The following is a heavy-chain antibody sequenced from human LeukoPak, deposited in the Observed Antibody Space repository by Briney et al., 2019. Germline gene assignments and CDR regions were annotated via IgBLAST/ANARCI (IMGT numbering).Heavy chain of an antibody. Sequence: PGGSLRLSCAASGFPFSSYTVTWVRQAPGRGLEWVSSISSSSSNKYYADSVKGRFTISRDNAKNPLYLQINSLRAEDTAVYFCARVGAGSSTSFYAIDYWGQGTLVTVSS. CDR2: ISSSSSNK. V-gene: IGHV3-21*01. J-gene: IGHJ4*02. CDR3: ARVGAGSSTSFYAIDY. D-gene: IGHD2-2*01. CDR1: GFPFSSYT.